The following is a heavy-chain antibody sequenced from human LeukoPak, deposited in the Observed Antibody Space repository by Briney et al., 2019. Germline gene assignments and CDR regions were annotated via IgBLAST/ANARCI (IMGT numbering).Heavy chain of an antibody. CDR1: GYSFTSYW. D-gene: IGHD4-11*01. CDR3: ARSHDYSNYVAF. V-gene: IGHV5-51*01. CDR2: IYPGDSDT. J-gene: IGHJ4*02. Sequence: GVSLKISCKGSGYSFTSYWIGWVRQMPGKGLEWMGIIYPGDSDTKYSPSFQGQVTISADKSISTAYVQWSSLKASDTAMYYCARSHDYSNYVAFWGQGTLVTVSS.